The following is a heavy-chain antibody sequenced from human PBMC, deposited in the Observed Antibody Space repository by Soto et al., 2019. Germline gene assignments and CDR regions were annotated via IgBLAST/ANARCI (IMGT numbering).Heavy chain of an antibody. J-gene: IGHJ4*02. CDR3: ARDYGDYQFDY. CDR2: IYYRGTT. Sequence: SETLSLTCTVSGGSISSSSYYWGWIRQPPGKGLEWIGNIYYRGTTYYNPSLKSRVTISVDTSKNQFSLKLASVTAADTAVYYCARDYGDYQFDYWGQGTLVTVS. D-gene: IGHD4-17*01. V-gene: IGHV4-39*02. CDR1: GGSISSSSYY.